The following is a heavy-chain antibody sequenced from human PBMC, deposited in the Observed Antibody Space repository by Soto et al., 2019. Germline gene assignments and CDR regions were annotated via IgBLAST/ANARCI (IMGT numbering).Heavy chain of an antibody. J-gene: IGHJ4*02. CDR3: ARDYGDYQFDY. CDR2: IYYRGTT. Sequence: SETLSLTCTVSGGSISSSSYYWGWIRQPPGKGLEWIGNIYYRGTTYYNPSLKSRVTISVDTSKNQFSLKLASVTAADTAVYYCARDYGDYQFDYWGQGTLVTVS. D-gene: IGHD4-17*01. V-gene: IGHV4-39*02. CDR1: GGSISSSSYY.